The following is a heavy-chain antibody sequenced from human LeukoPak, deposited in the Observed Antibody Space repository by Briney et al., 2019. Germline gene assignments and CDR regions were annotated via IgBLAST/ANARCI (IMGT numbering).Heavy chain of an antibody. CDR3: ASSGYYDSSGYPT. CDR1: GGTFSSYA. D-gene: IGHD3-22*01. V-gene: IGHV1-69*05. J-gene: IGHJ4*02. Sequence: SVKVSCKASGGTFSSYAISWVRQAPGQGLEWMGRIIPIFGTANYAQKFQGRVTITTDESTSTAYMELSSLRSEDAAVYYCASSGYYDSSGYPTWGQGTLVTVSS. CDR2: IIPIFGTA.